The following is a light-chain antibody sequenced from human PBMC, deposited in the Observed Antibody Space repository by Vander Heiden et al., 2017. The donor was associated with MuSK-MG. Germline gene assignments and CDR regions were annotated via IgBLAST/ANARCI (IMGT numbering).Light chain of an antibody. CDR3: QQEGSAPLT. CDR2: GAS. Sequence: EIVLTQSPGTLSLSPGERATLSCRASQSVRNNFLAWYQQKPGQAPRLLIYGASSRATGIPDRFSGSGSGTDFTLTISRLEPEDFAVYYCQQEGSAPLTFGGGTKVEIK. J-gene: IGKJ4*01. CDR1: QSVRNNF. V-gene: IGKV3-20*01.